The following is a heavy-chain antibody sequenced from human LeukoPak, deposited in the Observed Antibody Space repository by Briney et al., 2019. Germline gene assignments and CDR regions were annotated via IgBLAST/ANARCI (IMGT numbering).Heavy chain of an antibody. D-gene: IGHD6-13*01. CDR3: ARDRIEQQRTLGRSTSYYNYYYMDV. CDR1: GFTFSSYS. CDR2: ISSSSSTI. J-gene: IGHJ6*03. V-gene: IGHV3-48*01. Sequence: GGSLRLSCAASGFTFSSYSMNWVRQAPGKGLETVSYISSSSSTIYYADSVKGRFTISRDNAKNSLYLQMNSLRAEDTAVYYCARDRIEQQRTLGRSTSYYNYYYMDVWGKGTTVTVSS.